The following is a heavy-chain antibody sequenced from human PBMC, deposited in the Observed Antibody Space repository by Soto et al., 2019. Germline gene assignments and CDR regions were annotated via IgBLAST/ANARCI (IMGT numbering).Heavy chain of an antibody. Sequence: SQTLSLTCAISGDSVSSNSAAWNWIRQSPSRGLEWLGRTYYRSKWYNDYAVSVKSRITINPDTSKNQFSLQLNSVTPEDTAVYYCAREGYYDFWSGYYGMDVWGQGTTVTV. V-gene: IGHV6-1*01. J-gene: IGHJ6*02. D-gene: IGHD3-3*01. CDR3: AREGYYDFWSGYYGMDV. CDR1: GDSVSSNSAA. CDR2: TYYRSKWYN.